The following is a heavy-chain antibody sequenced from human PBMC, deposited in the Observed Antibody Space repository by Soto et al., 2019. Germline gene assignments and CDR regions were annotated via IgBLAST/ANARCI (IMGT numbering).Heavy chain of an antibody. CDR2: INSDGSST. D-gene: IGHD2-15*01. CDR3: VRTSLVVAAATREDY. CDR1: GFTFSSYW. V-gene: IGHV3-74*01. J-gene: IGHJ4*02. Sequence: EVQLVESGGGLVQPGGSLRLSCAASGFTFSSYWMHWVRQAPGKGLVWVSRINSDGSSTSYADSVKGRFTISRDNAKNTRYLRRNSLRADDTAVYYCVRTSLVVAAATREDYWGQGTLVTVSS.